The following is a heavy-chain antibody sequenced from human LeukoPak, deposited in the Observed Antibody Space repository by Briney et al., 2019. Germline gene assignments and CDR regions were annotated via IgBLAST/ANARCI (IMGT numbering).Heavy chain of an antibody. Sequence: GGSLRLSCAASGFTFSSYSMNWVRQAPGKGLEWVSSISSSSSSYIYYADSVKGRFTISRDNAKNSLYLQMNSLRAEDTAVYYCARSGYCSGGSCYYAFDIWGQGTMVTVSS. CDR1: GFTFSSYS. V-gene: IGHV3-21*01. J-gene: IGHJ3*02. CDR3: ARSGYCSGGSCYYAFDI. CDR2: ISSSSSSYI. D-gene: IGHD2-15*01.